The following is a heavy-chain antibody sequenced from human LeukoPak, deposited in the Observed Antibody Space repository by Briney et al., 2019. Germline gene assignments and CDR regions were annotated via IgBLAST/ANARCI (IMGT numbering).Heavy chain of an antibody. Sequence: PGGSLRLSCAASGFTFSSFTMNWVRQAPGKGLEWVSSISSTSTYIHYADSVKGRFTISRDNAKNTLYLQMNSLRAEDTAMYYCVRQYSYDSSGYYPWDYWGQGTLVTVSS. CDR1: GFTFSSFT. CDR3: VRQYSYDSSGYYPWDY. D-gene: IGHD3-22*01. CDR2: ISSTSTYI. V-gene: IGHV3-21*01. J-gene: IGHJ4*02.